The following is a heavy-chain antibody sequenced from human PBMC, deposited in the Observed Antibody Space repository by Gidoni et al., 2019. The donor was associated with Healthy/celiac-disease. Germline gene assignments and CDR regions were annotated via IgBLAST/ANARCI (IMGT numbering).Heavy chain of an antibody. CDR3: AREAEMATKALDY. D-gene: IGHD5-12*01. CDR2: ISYDGSNK. V-gene: IGHV3-30-3*01. Sequence: KGLEWVAVISYDGSNKYYADSVKGRFTISRDNSKNTLYLQMNSLRAEDTAVYYCAREAEMATKALDYWGQGTLVTVSS. J-gene: IGHJ4*02.